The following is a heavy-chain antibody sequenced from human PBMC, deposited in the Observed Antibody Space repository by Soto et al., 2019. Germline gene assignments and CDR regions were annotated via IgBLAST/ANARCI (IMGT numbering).Heavy chain of an antibody. J-gene: IGHJ6*02. Sequence: SETLSLTCTVSGGSISSYYWSWIRQPPGKGLEWIGYIYYSGSTNYNPSLKSRVTISVDTSKNQFSLKLSSVTAADTAVYYCAGSVWSGYYISGMDAWGQGTTVTVSS. CDR2: IYYSGST. CDR1: GGSISSYY. CDR3: AGSVWSGYYISGMDA. D-gene: IGHD3-3*01. V-gene: IGHV4-59*01.